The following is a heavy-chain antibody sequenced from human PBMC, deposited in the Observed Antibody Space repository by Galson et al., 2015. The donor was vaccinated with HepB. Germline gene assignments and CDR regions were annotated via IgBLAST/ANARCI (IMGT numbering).Heavy chain of an antibody. V-gene: IGHV1-69*10. CDR2: IIPILGIA. J-gene: IGHJ6*03. CDR3: ARGVPIAARQYYFYYMDV. CDR1: GGTFSHFA. D-gene: IGHD6-6*01. Sequence: SVKVSCKASGGTFSHFAVTWVRQAPGQGLDWMGGIIPILGIATYAHSFQGRVTISADTSTGTVYMELTSLKSEDTAVYFCARGVPIAARQYYFYYMDVWGKGTTVTVSS.